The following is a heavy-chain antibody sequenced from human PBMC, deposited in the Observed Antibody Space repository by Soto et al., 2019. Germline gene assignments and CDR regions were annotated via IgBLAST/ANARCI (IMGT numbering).Heavy chain of an antibody. CDR1: GYTFTSYG. J-gene: IGHJ5*02. V-gene: IGHV1-18*01. CDR3: ARIVVVPAARKNWFDP. CDR2: ISAYNGNT. D-gene: IGHD2-2*01. Sequence: ASVKVSCKASGYTFTSYGISWARQAPGQGLEWMGWISAYNGNTNYAQKLQGRVTMTTDTSTSTAYMELRSLRSDDTAVYYCARIVVVPAARKNWFDPWGQGTLVTVSS.